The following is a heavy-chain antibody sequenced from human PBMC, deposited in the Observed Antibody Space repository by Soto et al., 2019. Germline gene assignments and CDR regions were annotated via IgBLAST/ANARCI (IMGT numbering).Heavy chain of an antibody. CDR1: GYTFTSYT. J-gene: IGHJ4*02. V-gene: IGHV1-18*01. CDR2: IGPSSGNT. CDR3: ARDTGNFFEY. Sequence: ASVKISCKASGYTFTSYTVSWVRQAPGQGLEWVGWIGPSSGNTDSARNLQGRVTMTTDTSTSTAYMELRSLRSDDTAVYYCARDTGNFFEYWGEGTLVTVSS.